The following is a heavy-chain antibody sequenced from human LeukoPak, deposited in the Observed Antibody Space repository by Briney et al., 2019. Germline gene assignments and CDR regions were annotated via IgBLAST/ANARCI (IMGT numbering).Heavy chain of an antibody. CDR1: GFTFSSYG. V-gene: IGHV3-30*03. D-gene: IGHD3-10*01. CDR2: ISYDGSNK. Sequence: GRSLRLSRAASGFTFSSYGMHWVRQAPGKGLEWVAVISYDGSNKYYADSVKGRFTISRDNSKNTLYLQMNSLRAEDTAVYYCASALNYCGPFDYWGQGTLVTVSS. CDR3: ASALNYCGPFDY. J-gene: IGHJ4*02.